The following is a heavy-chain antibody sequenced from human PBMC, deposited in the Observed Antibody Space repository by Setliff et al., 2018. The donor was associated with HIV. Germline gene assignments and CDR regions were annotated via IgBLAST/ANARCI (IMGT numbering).Heavy chain of an antibody. CDR2: IIPILGVA. CDR1: GYTFTDYY. Sequence: ASVKVSCKASGYTFTDYYMHWVQQAPGKGLEWMGRIIPILGVANYAQRFQGRVTMTEDTSTDTAYMDLSSLRSDDTAVYYCATHPPYRSAWYMRSWGQGTLVTVSS. D-gene: IGHD6-19*01. V-gene: IGHV1-24*01. CDR3: ATHPPYRSAWYMRS. J-gene: IGHJ5*02.